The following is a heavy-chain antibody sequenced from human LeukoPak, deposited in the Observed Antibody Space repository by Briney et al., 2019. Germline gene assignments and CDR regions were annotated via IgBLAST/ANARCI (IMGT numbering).Heavy chain of an antibody. D-gene: IGHD1-14*01. CDR1: GSHFPSYY. V-gene: IGHV1-46*01. CDR3: ARAPEGIFDY. CDR2: INPSGGST. Sequence: ASVKVSWQASGSHFPSYYMHWVRPAPGQGLEWMGIINPSGGSTSYAQKFQGRVTMTRDTSTSTVYMELSSLRSEDTAVYYCARAPEGIFDYWGQGTLVTVSS. J-gene: IGHJ4*02.